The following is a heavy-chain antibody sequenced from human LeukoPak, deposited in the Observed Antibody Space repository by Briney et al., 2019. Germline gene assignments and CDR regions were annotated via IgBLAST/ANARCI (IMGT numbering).Heavy chain of an antibody. CDR1: GYTFTSYD. CDR2: INPSGGST. D-gene: IGHD5-18*01. V-gene: IGHV1-46*01. CDR3: ARGIQAAMVTTSGHAGFDP. J-gene: IGHJ5*02. Sequence: GASVKVSCKASGYTFTSYDMHWVRQAPGQGLEWMGIINPSGGSTIYAQKFQGRVTMTRDMSTSTVYMELSSLRSEDTAVYYCARGIQAAMVTTSGHAGFDPWGQGTLVTVSS.